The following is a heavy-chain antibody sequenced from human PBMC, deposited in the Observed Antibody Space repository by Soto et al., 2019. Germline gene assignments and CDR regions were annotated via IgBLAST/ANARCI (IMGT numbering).Heavy chain of an antibody. V-gene: IGHV4-31*03. Sequence: QVQLQESGPGLVKPSQTLSLTCTVSGGSISSGGYYWSWIRQHPGKGLEWIGYIYYSGSTYYNPSLKRRVTISIDATKNQFSLKLSAVTAADTPVYYCARSLLWFGELESYYYSMDVWGQGTTVTVSS. CDR2: IYYSGST. CDR1: GGSISSGGYY. J-gene: IGHJ6*02. D-gene: IGHD3-10*01. CDR3: ARSLLWFGELESYYYSMDV.